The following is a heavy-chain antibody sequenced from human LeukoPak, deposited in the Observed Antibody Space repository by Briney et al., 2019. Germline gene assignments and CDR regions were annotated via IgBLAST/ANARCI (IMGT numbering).Heavy chain of an antibody. CDR3: ARDQYSGSYYTYYFYYMDV. J-gene: IGHJ6*03. V-gene: IGHV1-18*01. D-gene: IGHD1-26*01. CDR2: ISAYNGNT. Sequence: ASVKVSCKASGYTFTSYGISWVRQAPGQGLEWMGWISAYNGNTNYAQKLQGRVTMTTDTSTSTAYMELRSLRSDDTAVYYCARDQYSGSYYTYYFYYMDVWGKGTTVTVSS. CDR1: GYTFTSYG.